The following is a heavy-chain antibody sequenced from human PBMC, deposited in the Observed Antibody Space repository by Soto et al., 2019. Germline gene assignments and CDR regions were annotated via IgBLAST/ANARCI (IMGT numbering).Heavy chain of an antibody. J-gene: IGHJ4*02. CDR2: ISHSGST. CDR3: ARLRAWGDSSAAFDL. CDR1: GYSISSGYY. D-gene: IGHD6-13*01. Sequence: PSETLSLTCAVSGYSISSGYYWGWIRQPPGKGLEWIGSISHSGSTYYNPSLKSRVTISVDTSKKQFSLKLTSVTAADTAVYYYARLRAWGDSSAAFDLWGQGTLLTVSS. V-gene: IGHV4-38-2*01.